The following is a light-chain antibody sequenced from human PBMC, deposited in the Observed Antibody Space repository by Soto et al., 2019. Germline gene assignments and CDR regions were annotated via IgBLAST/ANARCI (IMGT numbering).Light chain of an antibody. CDR2: GTS. J-gene: IGKJ1*01. CDR3: QQYDSSPRT. Sequence: EIVLTQSPGTLSLSQGERATLSFRASQSFTSRSLAWYQQKPGLAPRLLISGTSNRAAGIPDRFSGSGSGTDFTLTISRLEPEDFAVYYCQQYDSSPRTFGQGTKVDIK. CDR1: QSFTSRS. V-gene: IGKV3-20*01.